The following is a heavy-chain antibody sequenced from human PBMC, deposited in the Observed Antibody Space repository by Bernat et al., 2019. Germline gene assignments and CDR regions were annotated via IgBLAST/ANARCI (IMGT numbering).Heavy chain of an antibody. J-gene: IGHJ4*02. CDR1: GFIFSRYI. D-gene: IGHD3-16*02. CDR2: ISTSSSTI. V-gene: IGHV3-48*02. CDR3: ARVGRWNSGELSLDY. Sequence: EVQLVESGGGLVQPGGSLRLSCVGSGFIFSRYIMNWVRQAPGKGLEWISYISTSSSTICQADSVRGRFTISRDNAKNSLYLQMNSLRDEDTAVYYCARVGRWNSGELSLDYWGQGTPVTVSS.